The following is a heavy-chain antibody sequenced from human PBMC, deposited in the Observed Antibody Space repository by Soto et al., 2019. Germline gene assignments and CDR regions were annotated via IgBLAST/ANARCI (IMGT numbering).Heavy chain of an antibody. V-gene: IGHV3-30-3*01. CDR3: ARGVGIQLWLQSPPAHFDY. Sequence: PGGSLRLSCAASGFTFSSYAMHWVRQAPGKGLEWVAVISYDGSNKYYADSVKGRFTISRDNSKNTLYLQMNSLRAEDTAVYYCARGVGIQLWLQSPPAHFDYWGQGTLVTVSS. D-gene: IGHD5-18*01. CDR1: GFTFSSYA. J-gene: IGHJ4*02. CDR2: ISYDGSNK.